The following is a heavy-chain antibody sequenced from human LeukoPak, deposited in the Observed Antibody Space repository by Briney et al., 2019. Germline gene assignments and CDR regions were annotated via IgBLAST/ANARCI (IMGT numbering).Heavy chain of an antibody. CDR2: ISSSSSYI. CDR3: AREGNELRFLE. D-gene: IGHD3-3*01. Sequence: GGSLRLPCAASGFTFSSYSMNWVRQAPGKGLEWVSSISSSSSYIYYADSVKGRFTISRDNAKNSLYLQMNSLRAEDTAVYYCAREGNELRFLEWGQGTLVTVSS. CDR1: GFTFSSYS. J-gene: IGHJ4*02. V-gene: IGHV3-21*01.